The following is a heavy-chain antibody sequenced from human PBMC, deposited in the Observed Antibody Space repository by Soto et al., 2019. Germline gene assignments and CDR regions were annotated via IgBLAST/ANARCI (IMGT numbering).Heavy chain of an antibody. J-gene: IGHJ6*02. CDR1: GFTFSTYA. CDR2: ISGSGGST. D-gene: IGHD7-27*01. V-gene: IGHV3-23*01. CDR3: VKDRLSGGYYGIDV. Sequence: EVQLLESGGGLVQPGGSLRLSCAASGFTFSTYAMSWVRQAPGKGLEWVSGISGSGGSTYYANSVKGLFTISRDNSKNALYLEMTSLRAEDTAVYYCVKDRLSGGYYGIDVCGQGTAVTVSS.